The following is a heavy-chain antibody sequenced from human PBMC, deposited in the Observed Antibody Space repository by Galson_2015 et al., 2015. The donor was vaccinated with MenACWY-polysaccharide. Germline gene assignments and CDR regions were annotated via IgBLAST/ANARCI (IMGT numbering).Heavy chain of an antibody. Sequence: SLRLACAASGFTFSTYWMTWVRQAPGKGLEWVSNIKQGGSEKYYVDSVKGRFTISRDNAENSLYLQMNSLRAEDTAVYYCATAPSLHVGQHWGQGTLVTVSS. J-gene: IGHJ1*01. CDR2: IKQGGSEK. CDR1: GFTFSTYW. CDR3: ATAPSLHVGQH. V-gene: IGHV3-7*01. D-gene: IGHD5-24*01.